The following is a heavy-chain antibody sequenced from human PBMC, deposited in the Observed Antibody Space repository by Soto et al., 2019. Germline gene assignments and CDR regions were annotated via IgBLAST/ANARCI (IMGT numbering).Heavy chain of an antibody. CDR1: GFPFSSYE. Sequence: GGSLSLSCAASGFPFSSYEMNWVRQAPGKGLEWVSYISSSGSTIYYADSVKGRFTISRDNAKNSLYLQMNSLRAEDTAVYYCARGSEWLQLRGLDAFDLWGQGTMVTVSS. D-gene: IGHD5-18*01. V-gene: IGHV3-48*03. J-gene: IGHJ3*01. CDR3: ARGSEWLQLRGLDAFDL. CDR2: ISSSGSTI.